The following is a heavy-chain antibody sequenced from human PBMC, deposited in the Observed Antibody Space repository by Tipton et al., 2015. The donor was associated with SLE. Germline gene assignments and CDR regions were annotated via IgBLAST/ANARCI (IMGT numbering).Heavy chain of an antibody. CDR1: GGSISSYC. Sequence: LRLSCTVSGGSISSYCWSWIRQPPGKGLEWIGEVTQSGATNYNPSLKSRVTISVDTSKNQFSLKLSSVTAADTAVYYCARAEGSWDAFDIWGQGTLVIVSA. D-gene: IGHD2-15*01. V-gene: IGHV4-59*01. CDR3: ARAEGSWDAFDI. J-gene: IGHJ3*02. CDR2: VTQSGAT.